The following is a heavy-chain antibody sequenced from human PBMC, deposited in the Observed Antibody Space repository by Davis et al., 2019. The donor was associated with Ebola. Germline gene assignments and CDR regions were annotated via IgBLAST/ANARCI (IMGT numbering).Heavy chain of an antibody. Sequence: PGGSLRLSCTVSGGSISSYYWSWIRQPAGKGLEWIGRIYTSGSTNYNPSLKSRVTMSVDTSKNQFSLKLSSVTAADTAVYYCARALTTPVGWFDPWGQGTLVTVSS. D-gene: IGHD4-17*01. CDR2: IYTSGST. CDR3: ARALTTPVGWFDP. J-gene: IGHJ5*02. CDR1: GGSISSYY. V-gene: IGHV4-4*07.